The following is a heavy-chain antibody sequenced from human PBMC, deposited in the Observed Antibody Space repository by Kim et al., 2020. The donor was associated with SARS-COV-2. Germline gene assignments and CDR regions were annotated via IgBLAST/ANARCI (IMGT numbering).Heavy chain of an antibody. V-gene: IGHV3-21*01. CDR3: ASLNSGYDPSDY. Sequence: GGSLRLSCAASGFTFSSYSMNWVRQAPGKGLEWVSSISSSSSYIYYADSVKGRFTISRDNAKNSLYLQMNSLRAEDTAVYYCASLNSGYDPSDYWGQGTLVTVSS. D-gene: IGHD5-12*01. CDR2: ISSSSSYI. J-gene: IGHJ4*02. CDR1: GFTFSSYS.